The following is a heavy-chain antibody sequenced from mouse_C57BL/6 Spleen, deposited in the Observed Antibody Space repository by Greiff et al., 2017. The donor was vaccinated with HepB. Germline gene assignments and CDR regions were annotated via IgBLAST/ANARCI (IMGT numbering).Heavy chain of an antibody. V-gene: IGHV1-69*01. CDR3: ARVVRSYWYFDV. CDR1: GYTFTSYW. CDR2: IDPSDSYT. D-gene: IGHD1-1*01. J-gene: IGHJ1*03. Sequence: QVQLQQPGAELVMPGASVKLSCKASGYTFTSYWMHWVMQRPGQGLEWIGEIDPSDSYTNYNQKFKGKSTLTVDKSSSTAYMQLSSLTSEDSAVYYCARVVRSYWYFDVWGTGTTVTVSS.